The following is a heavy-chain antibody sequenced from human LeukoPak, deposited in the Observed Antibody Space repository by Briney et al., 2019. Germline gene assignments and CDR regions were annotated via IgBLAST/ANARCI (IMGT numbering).Heavy chain of an antibody. CDR1: GGSIRSSRYY. Sequence: SETLSLTCTVSGGSIRSSRYYWGWIRQSPGKRLAWIGSVSFFGNSCYRSSLLSRLTISIDRSKPQISLNLTSVTAADTAVYYCATHGEGSYFESWGQGTLVTVSS. D-gene: IGHD3-10*01. CDR2: VSFFGNS. CDR3: ATHGEGSYFES. J-gene: IGHJ4*02. V-gene: IGHV4-39*01.